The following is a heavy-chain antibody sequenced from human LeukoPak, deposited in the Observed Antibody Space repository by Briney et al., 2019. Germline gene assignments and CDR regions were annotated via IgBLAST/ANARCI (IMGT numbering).Heavy chain of an antibody. J-gene: IGHJ4*02. CDR2: IIPIFGTA. Sequence: SVKVSCKASGGTFSSYAISWVRQAPGQGLEWMGGIIPIFGTANYAQKFQGRVTITADESTSTAYMELSSLRSEDTAVYYCARDIAVAGTVGYFDYWGQGTLVTVSS. V-gene: IGHV1-69*13. D-gene: IGHD6-19*01. CDR3: ARDIAVAGTVGYFDY. CDR1: GGTFSSYA.